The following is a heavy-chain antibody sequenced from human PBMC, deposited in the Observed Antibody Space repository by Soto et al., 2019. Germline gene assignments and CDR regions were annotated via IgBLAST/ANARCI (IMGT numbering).Heavy chain of an antibody. CDR3: VRGVMRGWFDP. Sequence: GSSGGVGGYWSWIRQHPGKGLEWIGYIYYSGSTYYNPSLKSRVTISVDTSKDQFSLKLSSVTAADTAVYYCVRGVMRGWFDPWGQGTLVTV. CDR1: GSSGGVGGY. CDR2: IYYSGST. J-gene: IGHJ5*02. D-gene: IGHD3-10*01. V-gene: IGHV4-31*02.